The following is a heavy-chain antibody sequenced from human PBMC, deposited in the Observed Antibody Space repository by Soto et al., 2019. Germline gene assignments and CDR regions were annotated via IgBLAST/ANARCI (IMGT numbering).Heavy chain of an antibody. J-gene: IGHJ6*03. D-gene: IGHD3-10*01. CDR1: GGSISSGGYY. V-gene: IGHV4-31*03. CDR2: IYYSGST. CDR3: AREKGSGGAEWYMDV. Sequence: SETLSLTCTVSGGSISSGGYYWSWIRQHPGKGLEWIGYIYYSGSTYYNPSLKSRVTISVDTSKNQFSLKLSSVTAAETAVYYCAREKGSGGAEWYMDVWGKGTTVTV.